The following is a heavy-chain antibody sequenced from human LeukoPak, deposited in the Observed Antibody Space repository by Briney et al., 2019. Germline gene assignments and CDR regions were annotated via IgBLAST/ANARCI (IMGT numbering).Heavy chain of an antibody. Sequence: TLSLTCTVSGGSISSHYWNWIRQPPGKALEWLALIYWDDDKRYSPSLKSRLTITKDTSKNQVVLTMTNMDPVDTATYYCAHSVADHWYFDLWGRGTLVTVSS. V-gene: IGHV2-5*08. CDR1: GGSISSHYW. J-gene: IGHJ2*01. D-gene: IGHD2-21*01. CDR3: AHSVADHWYFDL. CDR2: IYWDDDK.